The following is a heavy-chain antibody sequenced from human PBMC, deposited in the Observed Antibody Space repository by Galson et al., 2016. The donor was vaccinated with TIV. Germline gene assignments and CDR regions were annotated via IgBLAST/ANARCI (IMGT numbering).Heavy chain of an antibody. CDR3: VRGSLDL. CDR1: GFSFSDYY. CDR2: ISSTGILT. Sequence: SLRLSCAVSGFSFSDYYMIWVRQAPGKGLQWVSYISSTGILTNYADSAKGRFTVSRDNAKGSLFLQMNSLRAEDTALYYCVRGSLDLWGQGTFVTVSS. J-gene: IGHJ5*02. V-gene: IGHV3-11*05.